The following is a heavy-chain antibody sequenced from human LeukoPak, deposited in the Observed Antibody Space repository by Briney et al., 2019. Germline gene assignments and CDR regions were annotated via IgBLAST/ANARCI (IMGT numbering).Heavy chain of an antibody. V-gene: IGHV1-18*01. D-gene: IGHD3-10*01. CDR3: ARDSIPYYYGSGSYIPPDY. J-gene: IGHJ4*02. Sequence: ASVKVSCKASGYTFTSYGISWVRQAPGQGLEWMGGINAYNGNTNYAQKLQGRVTMTTDTSTSTAYMELRSLRSDDTAVYYCARDSIPYYYGSGSYIPPDYCGQGTLVTVSS. CDR1: GYTFTSYG. CDR2: INAYNGNT.